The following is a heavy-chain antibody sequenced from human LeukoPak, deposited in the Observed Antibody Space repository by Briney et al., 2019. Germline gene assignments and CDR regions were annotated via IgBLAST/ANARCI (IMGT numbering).Heavy chain of an antibody. J-gene: IGHJ6*02. Sequence: GGSLRLSCAASVFTVSSNYMSWVRQAPGKGLEWVSVIYSGGSTYYADSVKGRFTISRDNSKNTLYLQMNSLRAEDTAVYYCARAVFIPNRLDVWGQGTTVIVSS. D-gene: IGHD1-14*01. CDR3: ARAVFIPNRLDV. CDR2: IYSGGST. CDR1: VFTVSSNY. V-gene: IGHV3-53*01.